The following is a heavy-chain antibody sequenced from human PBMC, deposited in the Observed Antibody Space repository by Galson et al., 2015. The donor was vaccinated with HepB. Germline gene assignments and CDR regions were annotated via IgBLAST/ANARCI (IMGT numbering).Heavy chain of an antibody. CDR2: SNPNSGDT. CDR3: ASKDSSGWAPFDY. Sequence: SVKVSCKASRYTFTGYYMHWVRQAPGQGLEWMGRSNPNSGDTNYAQKLQGRVTMTRDTSISTAYMELSRLRSDDTAVYYCASKDSSGWAPFDYWGQGTLVTVSS. J-gene: IGHJ4*02. V-gene: IGHV1-2*06. D-gene: IGHD6-19*01. CDR1: RYTFTGYY.